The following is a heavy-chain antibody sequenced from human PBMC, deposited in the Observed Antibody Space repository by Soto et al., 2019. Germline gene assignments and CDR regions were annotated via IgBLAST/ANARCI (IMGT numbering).Heavy chain of an antibody. Sequence: ASVKVSRKASGYTLTSYFMHWVRQTHEQGLERMGIINPSGGSTSYAQKFQGRVTMTRDTSTSTVYMELSSLRSEDTAVYYFARGGRGSGSYYVGPLFDPRVQGTLVTVSS. D-gene: IGHD3-10*01. CDR3: ARGGRGSGSYYVGPLFDP. CDR2: INPSGGST. J-gene: IGHJ5*02. V-gene: IGHV1-46*01. CDR1: GYTLTSYF.